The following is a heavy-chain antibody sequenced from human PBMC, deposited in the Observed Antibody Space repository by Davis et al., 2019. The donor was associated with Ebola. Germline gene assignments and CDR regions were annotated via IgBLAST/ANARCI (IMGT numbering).Heavy chain of an antibody. V-gene: IGHV1-18*04. CDR2: INPHNGNT. J-gene: IGHJ5*02. Sequence: AASVKVSCKASGYTFTSYGITWVRQAPGQGLEWMGWINPHNGNTNYAQNVQGRVTMTRDTSTSTVYMELSSLRSEDTAVYYCARERWELLGGAFDPWGQGTLVTVSS. CDR3: ARERWELLGGAFDP. D-gene: IGHD1-26*01. CDR1: GYTFTSYG.